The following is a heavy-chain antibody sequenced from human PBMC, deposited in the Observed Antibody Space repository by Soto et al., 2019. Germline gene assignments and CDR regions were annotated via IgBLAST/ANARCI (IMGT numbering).Heavy chain of an antibody. CDR1: GYTFTGYY. CDR2: INPNSGGT. V-gene: IGHV1-2*02. Sequence: QVQLVQSGAEVKKPGASVKVSCKASGYTFTGYYMHWVRQAPGQGLEWMGWINPNSGGTNYAQKFQGRVTMTRDTSISTAYMELSRLRSDDTAVYYCARDRGYYGSGTDWFDPWGQGTLVTVSS. J-gene: IGHJ5*02. D-gene: IGHD3-10*01. CDR3: ARDRGYYGSGTDWFDP.